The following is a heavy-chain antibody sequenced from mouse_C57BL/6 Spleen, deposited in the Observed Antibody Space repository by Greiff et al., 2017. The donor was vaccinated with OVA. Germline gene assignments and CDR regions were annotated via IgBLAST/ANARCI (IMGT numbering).Heavy chain of an antibody. D-gene: IGHD1-1*01. CDR2: IYPGSGST. CDR1: GYTFTSYW. Sequence: VQLKQPGAELVKPGASVKMSCKASGYTFTSYWITWVKQRPGQGLEWIGDIYPGSGSTNYNEKFKSKATLTVDTSSSTAYMQLSSLTSEDSAVYYCAREGVYYYGSSYVEGMDYWGQGTTPTVSS. J-gene: IGHJ2*01. V-gene: IGHV1-55*01. CDR3: AREGVYYYGSSYVEGMDY.